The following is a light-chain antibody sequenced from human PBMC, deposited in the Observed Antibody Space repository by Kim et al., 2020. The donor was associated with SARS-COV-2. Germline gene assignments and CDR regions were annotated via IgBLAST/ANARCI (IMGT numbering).Light chain of an antibody. CDR1: QSVSSN. CDR2: GAS. V-gene: IGKV3-15*01. CDR3: QQYNNWPPPYT. J-gene: IGKJ2*01. Sequence: GAKATLACEASQSVSSNLAWYQQKPGQAPRLLIYGASTRATGIPARFSGSGSGTEFTLTISSLQSEDFAVYYCQQYNNWPPPYTFGQGTKLEI.